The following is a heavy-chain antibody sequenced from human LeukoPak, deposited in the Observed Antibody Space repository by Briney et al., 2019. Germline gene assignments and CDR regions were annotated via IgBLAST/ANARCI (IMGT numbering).Heavy chain of an antibody. J-gene: IGHJ5*02. CDR3: ARPYYYDSRIDP. V-gene: IGHV4-30-4*01. CDR2: MYYSGST. D-gene: IGHD3-22*01. Sequence: PSETLSLTCTVSGGSISSGDYYWSWIRQPPGKGLEWIGYMYYSGSTYYNPSLKSRITISVDTSKNQFSLKLSSVTAADTAVYYCARPYYYDSRIDPWGQGTLVTVSS. CDR1: GGSISSGDYY.